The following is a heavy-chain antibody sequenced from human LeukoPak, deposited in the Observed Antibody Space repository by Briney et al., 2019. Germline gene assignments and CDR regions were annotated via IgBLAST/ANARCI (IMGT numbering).Heavy chain of an antibody. V-gene: IGHV1-2*02. CDR2: INPNSGGT. Sequence: ASVKVSCKASGYTFTSYGISWVRQAPGQGLEWMGWINPNSGGTRYAQKFQGRVTMTRDTSITTAYMELSRLTSADAAVYFCAREASIGTFRRENWFDPWGQGTLVTVSS. J-gene: IGHJ5*02. D-gene: IGHD2/OR15-2a*01. CDR3: AREASIGTFRRENWFDP. CDR1: GYTFTSYG.